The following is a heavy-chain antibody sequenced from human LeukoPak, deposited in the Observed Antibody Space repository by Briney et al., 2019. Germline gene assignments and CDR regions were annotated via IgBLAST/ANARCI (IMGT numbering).Heavy chain of an antibody. Sequence: SETLSLTCAVYGVSFNCYYWMWLRPPPGKGREWMGEINHSGSNNLHPSLKSRVTISVDTSKKQFSLTLSSVTAADTAVYYCARLSGSGSYYNPYYYYYMDVWGKGTTVTISS. J-gene: IGHJ6*03. CDR1: GVSFNCYY. CDR2: INHSGSN. V-gene: IGHV4-34*01. D-gene: IGHD3-10*01. CDR3: ARLSGSGSYYNPYYYYYMDV.